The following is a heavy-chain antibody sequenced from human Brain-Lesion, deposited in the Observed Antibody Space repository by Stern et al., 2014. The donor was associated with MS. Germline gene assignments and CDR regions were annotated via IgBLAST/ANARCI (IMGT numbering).Heavy chain of an antibody. CDR1: GYTFSSYD. J-gene: IGHJ4*02. Sequence: QMQLVQSGAEVKKPGASVKVSCKASGYTFSSYDITWVRQASGHGLEWMGWMNPYSGNTGYAQKFKGRVSMTSDPSISTVYMELTSLTSGDTAVYFCARAVRNQLLSEYWGQGTLVTVSS. CDR3: ARAVRNQLLSEY. V-gene: IGHV1-8*01. CDR2: MNPYSGNT. D-gene: IGHD2-2*01.